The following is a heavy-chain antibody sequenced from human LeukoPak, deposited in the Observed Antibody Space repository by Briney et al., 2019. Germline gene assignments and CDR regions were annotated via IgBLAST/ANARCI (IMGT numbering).Heavy chain of an antibody. V-gene: IGHV3-23*01. Sequence: GGSLRLSCAASGFTFASYSMNWVRQAPGKGLEWVSAISGSGGSTYYADSVKGRFTVSRDNSKNTLYLQMNSLRAEDTAVYYCAKGRITMVRGVADYWGQGTLVTVSS. CDR2: ISGSGGST. CDR1: GFTFASYS. CDR3: AKGRITMVRGVADY. J-gene: IGHJ4*02. D-gene: IGHD3-10*01.